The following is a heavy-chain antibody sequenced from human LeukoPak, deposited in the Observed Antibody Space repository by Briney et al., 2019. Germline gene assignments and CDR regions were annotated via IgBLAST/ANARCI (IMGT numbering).Heavy chain of an antibody. CDR1: GGSISSGSYY. V-gene: IGHV4-61*02. CDR2: IYTSGST. Sequence: PSETLSLTCTVSGGSISSGSYYWSWIRQPAGKGLEWIGRIYTSGSTNYNPSLESRVTISVDTSKNQFSLKLSSVTAADTAVYYCARETVYYDSSGYTSFDYWGQGTLVTVSS. D-gene: IGHD3-22*01. CDR3: ARETVYYDSSGYTSFDY. J-gene: IGHJ4*02.